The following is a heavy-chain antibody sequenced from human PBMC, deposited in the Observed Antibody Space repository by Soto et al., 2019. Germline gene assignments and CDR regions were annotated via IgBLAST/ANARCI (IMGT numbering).Heavy chain of an antibody. CDR2: IYYSGST. CDR1: VGSSSSGGYY. Sequence: LSLACTVSVGSSSSGGYYWSWIRQPPGKGLEWIVYIYYSGSTYYNPSLKSRVTISVDTSKNQFSLKLSSVTAADTAVYYCDRVISLRWIDYWGQGTLVTVSS. CDR3: DRVISLRWIDY. J-gene: IGHJ4*02. D-gene: IGHD4-17*01. V-gene: IGHV4-30-4*01.